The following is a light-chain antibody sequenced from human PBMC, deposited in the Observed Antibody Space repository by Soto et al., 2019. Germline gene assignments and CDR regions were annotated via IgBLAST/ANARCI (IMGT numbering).Light chain of an antibody. CDR2: WAS. CDR1: QSVLYSSNNKNY. V-gene: IGKV4-1*01. J-gene: IGKJ5*01. CDR3: QQYINWHPIT. Sequence: DIVMTQSPDSLAVSLCERATINCKSRQSVLYSSNNKNYLAWYQQKPGQPPKLLIYWASTRESGVPDRFSGSGSGTDFTLTISSLQDEDVAVYYCQQYINWHPITFGQGTRLEIK.